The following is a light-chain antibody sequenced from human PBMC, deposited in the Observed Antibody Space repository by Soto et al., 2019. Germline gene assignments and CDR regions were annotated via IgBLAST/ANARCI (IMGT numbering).Light chain of an antibody. CDR1: QSVSSSY. J-gene: IGKJ1*01. CDR2: GAS. CDR3: QQYGSSPRT. V-gene: IGKV3-20*01. Sequence: EIVLTQSPGNLSLSPGERATLSCRASQSVSSSYLAWYQQKPGQAPRLLIYGASSRATGIPDRFSGSGSGXXXXXXXXRLEPEDFAVYYCQQYGSSPRTFGQGTKVEIK.